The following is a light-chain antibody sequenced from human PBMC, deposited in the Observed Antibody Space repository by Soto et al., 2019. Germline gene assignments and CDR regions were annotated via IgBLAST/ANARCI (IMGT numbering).Light chain of an antibody. CDR1: SSDVGGYNY. V-gene: IGLV2-8*01. CDR2: EVS. CDR3: GSYADSNNYV. Sequence: QSVLTQPPSASGSPGQSVTISCTGTSSDVGGYNYVSWYQQYPGKAPKIMIYEVSKRPSGVPDHFSGSKSGNTASLTVSGLQAEDEADYYCGSYADSNNYVFGTGTKVTVL. J-gene: IGLJ1*01.